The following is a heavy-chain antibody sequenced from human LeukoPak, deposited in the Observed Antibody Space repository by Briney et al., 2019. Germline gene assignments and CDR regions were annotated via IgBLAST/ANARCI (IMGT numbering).Heavy chain of an antibody. J-gene: IGHJ6*03. V-gene: IGHV1-69*13. D-gene: IGHD6-6*01. Sequence: VASVKVSCKASGGTFSSYAISWVRQAPGQGLEWMGGIIPIFGTANYAQKFQGRVTITADESTSTAYMELSSLRSEDTAVYYCAREIAARPYYYYYYMDVWGKGTTVTVSS. CDR1: GGTFSSYA. CDR2: IIPIFGTA. CDR3: AREIAARPYYYYYYMDV.